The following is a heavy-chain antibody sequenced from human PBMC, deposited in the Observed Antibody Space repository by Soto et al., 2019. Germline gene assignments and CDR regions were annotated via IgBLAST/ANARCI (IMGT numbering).Heavy chain of an antibody. Sequence: QEQLAESGGGVVQPGRSLRLSCTASGFTFSSFGMNWVRQAPGKGLEWVALIWYDGSKEYYADSVKGRFTISRDDSNNTVYRQMDSLRAEDTAVYYCTREGTFGSGSNEAWFDPWGQGTLVTVSS. J-gene: IGHJ5*02. CDR2: IWYDGSKE. D-gene: IGHD6-25*01. CDR3: TREGTFGSGSNEAWFDP. CDR1: GFTFSSFG. V-gene: IGHV3-33*08.